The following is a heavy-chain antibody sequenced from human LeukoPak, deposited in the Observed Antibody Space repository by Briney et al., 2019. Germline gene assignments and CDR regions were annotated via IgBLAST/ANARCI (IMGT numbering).Heavy chain of an antibody. J-gene: IGHJ4*02. V-gene: IGHV1-18*01. CDR2: ISAYNGNT. CDR1: GGTFSSYA. CDR3: ARPYDFWSGYFYFDY. D-gene: IGHD3-3*01. Sequence: ASVKVSCKASGGTFSSYAISWVRQAPGQGLEWMGWISAYNGNTNYAQKLQGRVTMTTDTSTSTAYMELRSLRSDDTAVYYCARPYDFWSGYFYFDYWGQGTLVTVSS.